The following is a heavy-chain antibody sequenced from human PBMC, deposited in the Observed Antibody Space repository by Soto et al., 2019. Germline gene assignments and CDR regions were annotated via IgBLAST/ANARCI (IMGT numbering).Heavy chain of an antibody. CDR3: ATSQLPRGMATTPLYYFDY. D-gene: IGHD5-12*01. Sequence: EVQLVESGGGLVKPGGSLRLSCAASGFTFSSYSMNWVRQAPGKGLEWVSSISSSSSYIYYADSVKGRFTISRDNAKNSLYLQMNSLRAEDTAVYYCATSQLPRGMATTPLYYFDYWGQGTLVTVSS. V-gene: IGHV3-21*01. J-gene: IGHJ4*02. CDR2: ISSSSSYI. CDR1: GFTFSSYS.